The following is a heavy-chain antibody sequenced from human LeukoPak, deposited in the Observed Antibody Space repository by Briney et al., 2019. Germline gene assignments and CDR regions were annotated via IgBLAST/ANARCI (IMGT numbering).Heavy chain of an antibody. V-gene: IGHV3-21*01. J-gene: IGHJ3*02. CDR1: GFTLSSYR. CDR2: ISSNSSYI. Sequence: NTGGSLRLSCGASGFTLSSYRMNWVRQAPGKGLAGVSSISSNSSYIHYADAVKGQFTSPRDNAKNSLYLQMNRLRAEDTAVYYCASEGRSSDAFDIWGQGTMVTVSS. D-gene: IGHD2-15*01. CDR3: ASEGRSSDAFDI.